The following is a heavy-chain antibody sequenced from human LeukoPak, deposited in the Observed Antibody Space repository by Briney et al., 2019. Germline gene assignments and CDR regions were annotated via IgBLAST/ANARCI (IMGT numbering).Heavy chain of an antibody. D-gene: IGHD1-26*01. CDR1: GDSISRYY. Sequence: SETLSLTCSVSGDSISRYYWSWIRQPPGKGLEWLAYIYTSGTTKYNPSVKSRVTISVDTSKNQFSLKLTSVTAADTAVYYCARVRWELLMRSFDLWGQGTMVAVSS. CDR3: ARVRWELLMRSFDL. V-gene: IGHV4-59*01. J-gene: IGHJ3*01. CDR2: IYTSGTT.